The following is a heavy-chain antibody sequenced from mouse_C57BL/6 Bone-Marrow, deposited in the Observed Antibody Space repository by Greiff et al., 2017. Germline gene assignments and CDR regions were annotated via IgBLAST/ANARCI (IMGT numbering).Heavy chain of an antibody. V-gene: IGHV5-17*01. CDR3: ARHYYDYDEGFAY. D-gene: IGHD2-4*01. J-gene: IGHJ3*01. Sequence: DVMLVESGGGLVKPGGSLQLSCAASGFTFSDYGMHWVRQAPEKGLEWVAYISSGSSTIYYADTVKGRFTISRDNAKNTLFLQMTSLRSEDTAMYYCARHYYDYDEGFAYWGQGTLVTVSA. CDR2: ISSGSSTI. CDR1: GFTFSDYG.